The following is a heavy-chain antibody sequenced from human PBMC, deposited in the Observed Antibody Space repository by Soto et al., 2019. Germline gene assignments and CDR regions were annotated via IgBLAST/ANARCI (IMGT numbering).Heavy chain of an antibody. CDR3: TRHHPHHYDSSGYFDY. Sequence: SETLSLTCTVSDGSISTSSYYWGWVRQSPGKGLEWIGTIFYTGRTYYNPSLESRVTLSVDTSKNQFSLHLTSVTAADTAVYYCTRHHPHHYDSSGYFDYWGQGTLVTVSS. CDR1: DGSISTSSYY. CDR2: IFYTGRT. J-gene: IGHJ4*02. V-gene: IGHV4-39*01. D-gene: IGHD3-22*01.